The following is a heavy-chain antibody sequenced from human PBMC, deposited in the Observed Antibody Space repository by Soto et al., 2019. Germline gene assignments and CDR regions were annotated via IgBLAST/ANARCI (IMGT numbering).Heavy chain of an antibody. J-gene: IGHJ6*02. CDR2: MNPNSGNT. Sequence: GVSVKVSCKASGYTFTSYDINWVRQAPGQGLEWMGWMNPNSGNTGYAQKFQGRVTMTRNTSISTAYMELSSLRSEDTAVYYCARDLRFRGFYGMDVWGQGTTVTVSS. D-gene: IGHD3-10*01. V-gene: IGHV1-8*01. CDR3: ARDLRFRGFYGMDV. CDR1: GYTFTSYD.